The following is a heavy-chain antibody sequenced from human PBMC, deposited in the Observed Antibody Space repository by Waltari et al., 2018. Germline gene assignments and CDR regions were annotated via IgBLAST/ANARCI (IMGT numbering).Heavy chain of an antibody. J-gene: IGHJ4*02. V-gene: IGHV4-4*07. CDR1: GGSISSYY. CDR2: IYTSGST. D-gene: IGHD2-21*01. Sequence: QVQLQESGPGLVKPSETLSLTCTVSGGSISSYYWSWIRQPAGKGLEWIGRIYTSGSTNYNPSLKSRVTMSVDTSKNQFSLKLSSVTAADTAVYYCAREPPKYSHSYFDYWGQGTLVTVSS. CDR3: AREPPKYSHSYFDY.